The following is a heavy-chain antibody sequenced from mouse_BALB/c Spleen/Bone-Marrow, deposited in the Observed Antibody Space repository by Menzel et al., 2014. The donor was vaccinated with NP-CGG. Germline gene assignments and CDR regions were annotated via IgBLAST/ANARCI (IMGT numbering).Heavy chain of an antibody. J-gene: IGHJ3*01. CDR1: GFDFSRFW. V-gene: IGHV4-1*02. CDR3: AKNYYYGYVAY. D-gene: IGHD1-2*01. CDR2: INPDSSTI. Sequence: EVHLVESGGGLVQPGGSLKLSCAAPGFDFSRFWMTWVRQAPGKGLEWIGEINPDSSTINYTPSLKDKFIISRDNAKNTLYLQMSKVRPEDTALYYCAKNYYYGYVAYWGQGTLVTVSA.